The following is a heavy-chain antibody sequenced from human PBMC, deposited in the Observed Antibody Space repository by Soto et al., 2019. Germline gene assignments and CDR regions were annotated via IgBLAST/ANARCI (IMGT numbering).Heavy chain of an antibody. V-gene: IGHV4-4*02. CDR2: IYHSGST. D-gene: IGHD2-15*01. Sequence: SETLSLTCAVSGGSISSSNWWSWVRQPPGKGLEWIWEIYHSGSTNYNPSLKSRVTISVDKSKNQFSLKLSSVTAADTAVYYCARDHSILAREYFDYWGQGALVTVSS. CDR1: GGSISSSNW. CDR3: ARDHSILAREYFDY. J-gene: IGHJ4*02.